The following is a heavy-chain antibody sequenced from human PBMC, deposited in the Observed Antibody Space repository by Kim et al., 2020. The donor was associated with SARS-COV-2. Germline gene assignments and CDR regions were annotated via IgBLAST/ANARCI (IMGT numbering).Heavy chain of an antibody. J-gene: IGHJ4*02. CDR2: GST. CDR3: YWGSSRIDY. V-gene: IGHV3-23*01. Sequence: GSTHYADPVKGRFTNSSDNSKNTLYLQMNSLSAEDTAVYYCYWGSSRIDYWGQGTLVTVSS. D-gene: IGHD7-27*01.